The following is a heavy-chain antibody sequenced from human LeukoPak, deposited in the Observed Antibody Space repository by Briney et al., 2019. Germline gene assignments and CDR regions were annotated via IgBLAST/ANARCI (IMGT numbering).Heavy chain of an antibody. Sequence: SETLSLTCTVSGGSISSYYWSWIRQPPGKGLEWIGYIYYSGGTNYNPSLKSRVTISVDTSKHLFSLKLSSVTAADTAVYYCAREGSPRRYDILTGSYAFDIWGQGTMVTVSS. D-gene: IGHD3-9*01. J-gene: IGHJ3*02. CDR2: IYYSGGT. V-gene: IGHV4-59*01. CDR1: GGSISSYY. CDR3: AREGSPRRYDILTGSYAFDI.